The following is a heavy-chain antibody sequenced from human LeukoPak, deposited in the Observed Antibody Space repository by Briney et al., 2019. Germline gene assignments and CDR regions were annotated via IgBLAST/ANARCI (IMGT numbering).Heavy chain of an antibody. V-gene: IGHV3-30-3*01. CDR3: ASQAAAGTEGEVY. CDR2: ISYDGSNK. J-gene: IGHJ4*02. Sequence: GGSLRLSCAASGFTFSSYAMHWVRQAPGKGLVWVAVISYDGSNKYYADSVKGRFTISRDNSKNTLYLQMNSLRAEDTAVYYCASQAAAGTEGEVYWGQGTLVTVSS. D-gene: IGHD6-13*01. CDR1: GFTFSSYA.